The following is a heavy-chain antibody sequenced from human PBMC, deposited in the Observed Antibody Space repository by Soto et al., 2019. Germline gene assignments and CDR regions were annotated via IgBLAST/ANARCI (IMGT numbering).Heavy chain of an antibody. CDR2: INPNSGGT. CDR1: GYTFTGYY. J-gene: IGHJ5*02. Sequence: ASVKVSCKASGYTFTGYYMHWVRQAPGQGLEWMGWINPNSGGTNYAQKFQVWVTMTRDTSISTAYMELSRLRSDDTAVYYCARDNSNSGYDADNWFDPWGQGTLVTVSS. CDR3: ARDNSNSGYDADNWFDP. V-gene: IGHV1-2*04. D-gene: IGHD5-12*01.